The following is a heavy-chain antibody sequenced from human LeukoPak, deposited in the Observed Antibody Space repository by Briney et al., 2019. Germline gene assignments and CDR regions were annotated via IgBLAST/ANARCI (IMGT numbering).Heavy chain of an antibody. CDR3: ARTGENPPAATLYGMDV. CDR1: GGTFSSYA. Sequence: GSSVKVSCKASGGTFSSYAISWVRQAPGQGLEWMGGIIPIFGTANYAQKFQGRVTITADESTSTAYMELSSLRSEDTAVYYCARTGENPPAATLYGMDVWGQGTTVTVSS. D-gene: IGHD2-15*01. J-gene: IGHJ6*02. V-gene: IGHV1-69*01. CDR2: IIPIFGTA.